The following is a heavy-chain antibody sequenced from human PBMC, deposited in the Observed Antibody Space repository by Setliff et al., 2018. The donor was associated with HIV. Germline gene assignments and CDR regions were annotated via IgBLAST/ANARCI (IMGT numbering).Heavy chain of an antibody. D-gene: IGHD3-3*01. J-gene: IGHJ4*02. CDR1: GFTFSSSW. CDR3: VKDVVKFWSGSGSLDF. Sequence: GGSLRLSCAASGFTFSSSWMSWVRQAPGKGLEWVALIWYDASKKEYADSVKGRFNILRDDSKKTVDLQMNSLRADDTAVYYCVKDVVKFWSGSGSLDFWGPGTLVTVSS. V-gene: IGHV3-30*02. CDR2: IWYDASKK.